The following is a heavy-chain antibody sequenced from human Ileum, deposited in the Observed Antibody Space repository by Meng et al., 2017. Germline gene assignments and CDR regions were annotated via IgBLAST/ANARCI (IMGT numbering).Heavy chain of an antibody. Sequence: QVKLQQSGPGLVNPSQTLPRTCAVSGGSVSSKIAAWNWIRQSPLRGLEWLGRTYYRSKWYSEYAVSVKSRISITPDTSKNQFSLQRNSVTPEDTAVYYCASGSGSLDYWGPGTLVTVSS. CDR3: ASGSGSLDY. D-gene: IGHD3-3*01. CDR1: GGSVSSKIAA. CDR2: TYYRSKWYS. J-gene: IGHJ4*02. V-gene: IGHV6-1*01.